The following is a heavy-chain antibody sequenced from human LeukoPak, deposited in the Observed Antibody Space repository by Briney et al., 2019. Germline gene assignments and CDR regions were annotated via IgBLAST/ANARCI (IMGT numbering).Heavy chain of an antibody. Sequence: GGSLRLSCAASGFTFSSYAMHWVRQAPGKGLEWVAVIWYDGSNKYYGDSVKGRFTISRDNSKNTLYLQMDSLRTEDTAVYYCVRSDYYYYYGMDVWGQGTTVTVSS. CDR1: GFTFSSYA. CDR3: VRSDYYYYYGMDV. CDR2: IWYDGSNK. J-gene: IGHJ6*02. V-gene: IGHV3-33*01.